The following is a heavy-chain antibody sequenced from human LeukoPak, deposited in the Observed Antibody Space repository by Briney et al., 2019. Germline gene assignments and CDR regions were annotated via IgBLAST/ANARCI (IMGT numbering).Heavy chain of an antibody. V-gene: IGHV1-18*01. D-gene: IGHD6-13*01. CDR2: ISAYNGNT. CDR1: GYAFNSYG. J-gene: IGHJ6*04. Sequence: ASVKVSCKASGYAFNSYGISWVRQAPGQGLEWMGWISAYNGNTKYAQKLQGRVTMTTDTSTSTAYMELRSLRFDDTAVYYCARDRGYSSSWLGWGKGTTVTVSS. CDR3: ARDRGYSSSWLG.